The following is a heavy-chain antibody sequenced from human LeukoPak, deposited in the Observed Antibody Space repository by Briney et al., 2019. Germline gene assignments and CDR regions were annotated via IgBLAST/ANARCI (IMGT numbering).Heavy chain of an antibody. D-gene: IGHD3-16*01. J-gene: IGHJ3*02. CDR1: GGSISSYY. CDR2: IYYRGST. V-gene: IGHV4-59*01. Sequence: SETLSLTCTVSGGSISSYYWSWVRQPPGKGLERLGKIYYRGSTNYHPSLKSRVTMSVDASKTQFSLNVRSVTAVDTAMYYCARSLLRTSGDAFDIWGQGILVTVSS. CDR3: ARSLLRTSGDAFDI.